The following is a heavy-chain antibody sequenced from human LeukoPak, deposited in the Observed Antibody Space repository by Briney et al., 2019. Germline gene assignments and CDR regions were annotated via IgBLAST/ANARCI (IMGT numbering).Heavy chain of an antibody. CDR3: AREGISFWSGYWRPYYFDY. Sequence: PSQTLSLTCTVSGGSISSYYWSWIRQPPGKGLEWIGYIYYSGSTNYNPSLKSRVTISVDTSKNQFSLKLSSVTAADTAVYYCAREGISFWSGYWRPYYFDYWGQGTLVTVSS. J-gene: IGHJ4*02. V-gene: IGHV4-59*08. D-gene: IGHD3-3*01. CDR1: GGSISSYY. CDR2: IYYSGST.